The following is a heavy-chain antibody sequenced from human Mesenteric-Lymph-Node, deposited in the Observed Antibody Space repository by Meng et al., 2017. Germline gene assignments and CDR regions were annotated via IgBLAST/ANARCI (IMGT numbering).Heavy chain of an antibody. D-gene: IGHD2-2*01. CDR3: ARDGAPYCSSTSCYPYYYGMDV. V-gene: IGHV1-46*01. CDR1: GYTFTSYY. J-gene: IGHJ6*02. Sequence: ASVKVSCKASGYTFTSYYMHWVRQAPGQGLEWMGIINPSGGSTSYAQKFQGRVTMTRDTSTSTVYMELSRLRSDDTAVYYCARDGAPYCSSTSCYPYYYGMDVWGQGTTVTVSS. CDR2: INPSGGST.